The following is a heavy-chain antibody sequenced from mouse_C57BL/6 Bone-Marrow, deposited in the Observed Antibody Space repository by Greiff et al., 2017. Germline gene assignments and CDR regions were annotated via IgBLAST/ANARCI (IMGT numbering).Heavy chain of an antibody. CDR3: ARDDYGYFDY. V-gene: IGHV1-50*01. CDR1: GYTFTSYW. D-gene: IGHD2-4*01. CDR2: IDPSDSYT. J-gene: IGHJ2*01. Sequence: QVQLQQPGAELVKPGASVKLSCKASGYTFTSYWMQWVKQRPGQGLEWIGEIDPSDSYTNYNQKFKGKATLTVDTSSSTAYIQLSSLTSEDSAFYYCARDDYGYFDYGGQGTTLTVSS.